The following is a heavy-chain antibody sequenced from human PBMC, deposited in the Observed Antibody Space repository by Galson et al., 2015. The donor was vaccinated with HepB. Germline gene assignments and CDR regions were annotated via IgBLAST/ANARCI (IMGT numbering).Heavy chain of an antibody. CDR2: IASSSSSV. V-gene: IGHV3-21*01. Sequence: SLRLSCAASGFTFSSSNMHWVRQAPGKGLEWVSSIASSSSSVFYADSLRGRFTVSRDNAKNSLYLQMTSLSAEDTAVYYCARRAHDAFDIWGQGTMVTVSS. CDR1: GFTFSSSN. J-gene: IGHJ3*02. CDR3: ARRAHDAFDI.